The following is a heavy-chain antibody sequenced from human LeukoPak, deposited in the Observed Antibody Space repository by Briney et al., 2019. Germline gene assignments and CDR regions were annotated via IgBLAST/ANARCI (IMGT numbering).Heavy chain of an antibody. CDR1: GGTFISYA. CDR2: INAGNGNT. J-gene: IGHJ4*02. V-gene: IGHV1-3*01. D-gene: IGHD5-24*01. Sequence: GSSVKVSCKASGGTFISYAISWVRQAPGQRLEWMGWINAGNGNTKYSQNFQGRVTITRDSSANIVYMELSSLTSEDTAVYYCARGIWSATRVDYYLDNWGQGTLVTVSS. CDR3: ARGIWSATRVDYYLDN.